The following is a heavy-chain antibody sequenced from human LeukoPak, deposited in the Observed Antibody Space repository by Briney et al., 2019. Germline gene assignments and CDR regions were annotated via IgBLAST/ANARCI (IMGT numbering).Heavy chain of an antibody. J-gene: IGHJ4*02. CDR1: GFIVSSNY. Sequence: GASLRLSCAASGFIVSSNYMSWVRQAPGKGLEWVSVIYSGGSTYYADSVKGRFTISRDNSKNTLCLQMNSLRAEDTAVYYCAPIAIRSGYWGQGTLVTVSS. V-gene: IGHV3-66*01. CDR3: APIAIRSGY. D-gene: IGHD3-9*01. CDR2: IYSGGST.